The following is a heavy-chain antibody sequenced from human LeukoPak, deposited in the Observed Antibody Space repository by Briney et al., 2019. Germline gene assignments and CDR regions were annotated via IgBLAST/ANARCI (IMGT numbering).Heavy chain of an antibody. CDR1: GFTFSSYA. CDR3: AKESRYSSGWSLLYYFDY. CDR2: ISGSGGST. D-gene: IGHD6-19*01. J-gene: IGHJ4*02. V-gene: IGHV3-23*01. Sequence: GGSLRLSCAASGFTFSSYAMSWVRQAPGRGLEWVSAISGSGGSTYYADSVKGRFTISRDNSKNTLYLQMNSLRAEDTAVYYCAKESRYSSGWSLLYYFDYWGQGTLVTVSS.